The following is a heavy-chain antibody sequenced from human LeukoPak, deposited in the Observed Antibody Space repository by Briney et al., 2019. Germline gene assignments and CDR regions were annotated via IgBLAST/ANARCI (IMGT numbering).Heavy chain of an antibody. CDR2: IRSGSSGVV. J-gene: IGHJ4*02. D-gene: IGHD6-19*01. CDR1: GFSFSNSG. V-gene: IGHV3-48*02. Sequence: PPGGSLRLSCTASGFSFSNSGINWVRQAPGKGLEWVSYIRSGSSGVVYSADSVKGRFTVSRDNAKSSAYLHMNSLRDEDTAVYYCAKPVGYTSGWSGGYYFDYWGQGALVTVSS. CDR3: AKPVGYTSGWSGGYYFDY.